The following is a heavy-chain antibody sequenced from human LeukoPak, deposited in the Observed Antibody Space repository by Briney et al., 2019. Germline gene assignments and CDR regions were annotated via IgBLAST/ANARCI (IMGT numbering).Heavy chain of an antibody. CDR2: IYPGDSDT. V-gene: IGHV5-51*01. CDR3: ARPEGHYDILTGGSLDY. J-gene: IGHJ4*02. Sequence: GESLKISCKGSRYSFTSYWIGLVRQMPGKGLEWMGIIYPGDSDTRYSPSFQGQVTISHDKSISTAYLQWSSLKASDTAMYYCARPEGHYDILTGGSLDYWGQGTLVTVSS. CDR1: RYSFTSYW. D-gene: IGHD3-9*01.